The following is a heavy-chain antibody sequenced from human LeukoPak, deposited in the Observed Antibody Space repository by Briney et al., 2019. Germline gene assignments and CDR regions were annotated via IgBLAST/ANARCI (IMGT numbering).Heavy chain of an antibody. Sequence: PSETLSLTCTISGDSTSSDRYYGGWVRQPPGKGLEWIGNIYYSGSAYYNPSLKSRVTMSVDTSKNQFFLKLNSVTAADTAVYYCARGRPYNGGYHLDYWGQGTLVTVSP. CDR1: GDSTSSDRYY. V-gene: IGHV4-39*01. CDR2: IYYSGSA. CDR3: ARGRPYNGGYHLDY. J-gene: IGHJ4*02. D-gene: IGHD1-26*01.